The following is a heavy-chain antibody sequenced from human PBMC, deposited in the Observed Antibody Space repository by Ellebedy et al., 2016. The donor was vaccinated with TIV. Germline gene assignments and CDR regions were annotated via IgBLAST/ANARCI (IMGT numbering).Heavy chain of an antibody. V-gene: IGHV3-7*03. CDR2: INQDGSGK. CDR1: GFTFSSYW. D-gene: IGHD2-15*01. Sequence: GESLKISCAASGFTFSSYWMSWVRQVPEKGLEWVAYINQDGSGKSYMDSVEGRFTISRDNAKNSLFLQINSLRADDTAMYYCARGSVVAPNFDFWGQGTLVTVSS. J-gene: IGHJ4*02. CDR3: ARGSVVAPNFDF.